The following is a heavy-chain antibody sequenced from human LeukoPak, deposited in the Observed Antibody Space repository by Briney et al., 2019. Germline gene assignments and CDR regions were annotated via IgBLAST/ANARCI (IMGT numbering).Heavy chain of an antibody. CDR3: ARSRLWAFDY. CDR1: GFTFTSYS. V-gene: IGHV3-23*01. J-gene: IGHJ4*02. D-gene: IGHD3-16*01. CDR2: ISGGGGST. Sequence: GGSLRLSCAASGFTFTSYSMNWVRQAPGKGLEWVSTISGGGGSTYYADSVKGRFTISRDNAKNSLYLQMNSLRAEDAAVYYCARSRLWAFDYWGQGTLVTVSS.